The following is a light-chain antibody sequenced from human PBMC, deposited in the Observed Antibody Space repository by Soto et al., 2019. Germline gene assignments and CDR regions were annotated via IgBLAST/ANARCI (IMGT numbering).Light chain of an antibody. CDR1: QAISSW. CDR3: QQANSFPHL. V-gene: IGKV1D-12*01. CDR2: AAS. Sequence: DIQMTQSPSSVSASVGDRVTITCRASQAISSWLAWYQQRPGKAPKLLIYAASNLQSGVPSRFSGNGSGTDFTLTISSLQPEDFATYYCQQANSFPHLFGPGTRVDIK. J-gene: IGKJ3*01.